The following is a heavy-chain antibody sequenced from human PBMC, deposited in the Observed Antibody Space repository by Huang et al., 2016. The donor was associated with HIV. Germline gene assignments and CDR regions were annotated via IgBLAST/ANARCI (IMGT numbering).Heavy chain of an antibody. D-gene: IGHD5-18*01. CDR3: ARPLLGYSNGYYFDY. CDR2: IYPGDSDP. V-gene: IGHV5-51*03. Sequence: EVQLVQSGAEVKKPGESLKISCKGSGFSFTNYWLGWVRQIPGKGLEWRGIIYPGDSDPTYSPSFRGQVTISADKSINTAYLQWNSLKASDSAMYYCARPLLGYSNGYYFDYWGQGTLVTVSS. J-gene: IGHJ4*02. CDR1: GFSFTNYW.